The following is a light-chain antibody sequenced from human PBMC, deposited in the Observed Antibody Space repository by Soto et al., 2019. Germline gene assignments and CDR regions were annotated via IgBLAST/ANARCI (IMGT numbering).Light chain of an antibody. CDR1: QSVSSY. Sequence: EIVLTQSPATLSLSPGERATLSCRASQSVSSYLAWYQQKPGQAPRLLIYDASKRATGIPARFSGSGSGTNFTLTIRSLEPEDFAVYYCQQRRSWQVTFGQGTRLEIK. CDR3: QQRRSWQVT. J-gene: IGKJ5*01. V-gene: IGKV3D-11*02. CDR2: DAS.